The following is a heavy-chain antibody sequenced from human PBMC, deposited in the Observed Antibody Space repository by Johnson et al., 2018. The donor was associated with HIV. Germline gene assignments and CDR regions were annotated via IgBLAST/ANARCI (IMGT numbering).Heavy chain of an antibody. J-gene: IGHJ3*02. CDR1: GFTFSSYA. CDR3: AKDQGDSGSYLVGAFDI. CDR2: ISGSGGST. D-gene: IGHD1-26*01. V-gene: IGHV3-23*04. Sequence: EVQVVESGGGVVQPGRSLRLSCADSGFTFSSYAMSWVRQAQGKGLEWVSAISGSGGSTYYADSVKGRFTISRDNSKNTLYLQMNSLRAEDTAVYYCAKDQGDSGSYLVGAFDIWGQGTMVTVSS.